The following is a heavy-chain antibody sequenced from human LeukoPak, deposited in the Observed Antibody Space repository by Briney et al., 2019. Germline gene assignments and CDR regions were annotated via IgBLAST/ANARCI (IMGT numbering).Heavy chain of an antibody. CDR3: ARVRDYGDYGDAFDI. J-gene: IGHJ3*02. CDR2: ISSSGSTI. D-gene: IGHD4-17*01. V-gene: IGHV3-48*03. CDR1: GFTISSYE. Sequence: GGTLKLSCAASGFTISSYEMNWVRQAPGKGLEWVSYISSSGSTIYYADSVNGGFTISRDNDKTSLYLQMNSLRAEDTAVYYCARVRDYGDYGDAFDIWGQGTMVTVSS.